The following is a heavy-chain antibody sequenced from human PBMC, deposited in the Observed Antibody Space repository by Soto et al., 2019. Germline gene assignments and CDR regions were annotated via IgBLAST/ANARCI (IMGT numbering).Heavy chain of an antibody. D-gene: IGHD2-2*01. CDR2: IYYSGST. CDR3: ARLPILHFNYGMDV. J-gene: IGHJ6*02. CDR1: GGSISSGDYY. V-gene: IGHV4-30-4*01. Sequence: QVQLQESGPGLVKPSQTLTLTCTVSGGSISSGDYYWSWIRQPPGRGLEWIGYIYYSGSTYYNPSLKSRVTISVDTSKNQFSLKLSSVTAADTAVYYCARLPILHFNYGMDVWGQGTTVTVSS.